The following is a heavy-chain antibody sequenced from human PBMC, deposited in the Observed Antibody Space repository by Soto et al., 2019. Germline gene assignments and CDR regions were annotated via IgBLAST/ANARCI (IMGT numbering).Heavy chain of an antibody. CDR1: GCSISSYY. V-gene: IGHV4-59*01. D-gene: IGHD3-3*01. Sequence: XETLSLTCTVSGCSISSYYWSWIRQPPGKGLDWIGYIYYSGSTNYNPSLKSRVTISVDTSKNQFSLKLSSVTAADTAVYYCARDPPFVSDFWSGYRPIPSYGMDVWGQGTKVTVS. CDR2: IYYSGST. CDR3: ARDPPFVSDFWSGYRPIPSYGMDV. J-gene: IGHJ6*02.